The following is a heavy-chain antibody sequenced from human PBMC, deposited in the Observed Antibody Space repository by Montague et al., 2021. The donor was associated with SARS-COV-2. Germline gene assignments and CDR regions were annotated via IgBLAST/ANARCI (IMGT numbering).Heavy chain of an antibody. CDR2: IYYSGST. J-gene: IGHJ3*02. D-gene: IGHD2-15*01. V-gene: IGHV4-39*01. Sequence: SETLSLTCTVSGGSISSSSYYWGWIRQPPGKGLEWIGSIYYSGSTYYNPSLKSRVTISVDTSKNQFSLKLSSVTAADAAVYYCARTPRRNSGGHSVTFDIWGQGTMVTVSS. CDR3: ARTPRRNSGGHSVTFDI. CDR1: GGSISSSSYY.